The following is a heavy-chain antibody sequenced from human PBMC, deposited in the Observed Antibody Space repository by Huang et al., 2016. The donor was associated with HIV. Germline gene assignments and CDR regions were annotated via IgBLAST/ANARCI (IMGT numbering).Heavy chain of an antibody. V-gene: IGHV5-51*01. CDR1: GYTFNGYW. Sequence: EVQLVQSGAVVKKPGESLKISCKGSGYTFNGYWIGWVRQMPGKGLEWMGISYTGESEPTNSPSFQGQVTSSADKSISTAYLQWSGLKASDTAMYYCARQGVGDFVVEPTGLGAFDIWGQGTMVTVSS. CDR3: ARQGVGDFVVEPTGLGAFDI. D-gene: IGHD2-2*01. J-gene: IGHJ3*02. CDR2: SYTGESEP.